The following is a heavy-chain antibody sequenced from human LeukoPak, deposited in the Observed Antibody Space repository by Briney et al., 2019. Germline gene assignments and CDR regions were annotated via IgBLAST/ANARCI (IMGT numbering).Heavy chain of an antibody. Sequence: GGSLRLSCAASGFIFSSFWMHWVRQVPGKGLVWVSGINSDGSIRGYADSVKGRFTISRDNAKTTLYLQMNSLRDEDTAVYYCARGGYGAHMGWGQGTLVTVSS. CDR1: GFIFSSFW. J-gene: IGHJ4*02. CDR2: INSDGSIR. V-gene: IGHV3-74*01. D-gene: IGHD4/OR15-4a*01. CDR3: ARGGYGAHMG.